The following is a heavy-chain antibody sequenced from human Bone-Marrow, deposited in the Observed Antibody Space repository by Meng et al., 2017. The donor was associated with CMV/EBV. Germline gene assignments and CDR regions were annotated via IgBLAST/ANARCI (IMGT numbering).Heavy chain of an antibody. J-gene: IGHJ5*02. D-gene: IGHD3-10*01. Sequence: QLLEXXXGGVQPGXALRLSXAASGFTFSSYAMHWVRQAPGKWMEWVAVISYDGSNKYYADSVKGRFTISRDNSKNTLYLQMNSLRAEDTAVYYCARGGRYYYGSGRFDPWSQGTLVTVSS. CDR1: GFTFSSYA. CDR2: ISYDGSNK. CDR3: ARGGRYYYGSGRFDP. V-gene: IGHV3-30-3*01.